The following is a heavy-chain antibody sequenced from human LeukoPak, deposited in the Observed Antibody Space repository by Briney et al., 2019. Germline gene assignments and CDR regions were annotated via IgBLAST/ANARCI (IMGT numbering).Heavy chain of an antibody. V-gene: IGHV3-23*01. CDR3: AKDLVPADRNENWFDP. CDR1: GFTFSSYA. CDR2: ISGSGGST. Sequence: QPGGSLRLSCAASGFTFSSYAMSWVRQAPGKGLEWVSAISGSGGSTYYADSVKGRFTISRDNSKNTLYLQMNSLRAEDTAVYYCAKDLVPADRNENWFDPWGQGTLVTVSS. J-gene: IGHJ5*02. D-gene: IGHD2-2*01.